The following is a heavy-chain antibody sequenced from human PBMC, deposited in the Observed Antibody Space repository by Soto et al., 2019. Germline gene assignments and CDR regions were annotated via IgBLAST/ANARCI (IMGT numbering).Heavy chain of an antibody. CDR2: INPSGGST. CDR1: GYTFTSYY. V-gene: IGHV1-46*03. CDR3: ARQEYYYYGAGSSSRYFDY. Sequence: QVQLVQSGAEVKKPGASVKVSCKASGYTFTSYYMHWVRQAPGQGLEWMGIINPSGGSTSYAQKFQGRVTMTRDTSTSTVYMELSSLRSEDTAVYYCARQEYYYYGAGSSSRYFDYWGQGTLVTVSS. D-gene: IGHD3-10*01. J-gene: IGHJ4*02.